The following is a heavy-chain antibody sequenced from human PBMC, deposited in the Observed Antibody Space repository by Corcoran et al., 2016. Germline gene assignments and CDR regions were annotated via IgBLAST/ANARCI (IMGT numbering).Heavy chain of an antibody. J-gene: IGHJ4*02. Sequence: QVQLVQSGAEVKRPGASVKVSCKASGYTFTSYGISWVRQAPGQGLEWMGWISGYNGNTNYAKKLQGRVTMTTDTSTNTAYMELRGLGSDDTTEYYCARDLVNIVATSPGYWGQGTLVTVSS. V-gene: IGHV1-18*01. D-gene: IGHD5-12*01. CDR1: GYTFTSYG. CDR3: ARDLVNIVATSPGY. CDR2: ISGYNGNT.